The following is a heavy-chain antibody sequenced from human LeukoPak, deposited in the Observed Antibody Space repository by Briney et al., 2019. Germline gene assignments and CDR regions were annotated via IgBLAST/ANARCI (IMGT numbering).Heavy chain of an antibody. CDR3: ARHDSFIPY. V-gene: IGHV3-23*01. D-gene: IGHD3-16*02. CDR1: GFTFSDYA. CDR2: ISDSGGST. J-gene: IGHJ4*02. Sequence: GGSLRLSCVASGFTFSDYAMSWVRQAPGKGLEWVSGISDSGGSTYYADSVKGRCTISRDNAKNTVSLQMNTLRAEDTAVYFCARHDSFIPYWGQGTLVTVTS.